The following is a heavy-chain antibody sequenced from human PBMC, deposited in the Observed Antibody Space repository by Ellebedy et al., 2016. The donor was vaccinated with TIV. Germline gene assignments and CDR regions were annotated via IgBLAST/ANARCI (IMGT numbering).Heavy chain of an antibody. D-gene: IGHD1-14*01. CDR1: GFTFPNYA. J-gene: IGHJ4*02. CDR3: GKDQKWEPPHYFDY. V-gene: IGHV3-23*01. Sequence: PGGSLRLSCAASGFTFPNYAMGRVRQAPGKGLEWVSGISGSGGRTDYADSVKGRFTISRDNSKNTLYLQMNSLRAEDTAVYYCGKDQKWEPPHYFDYWGQGTLVTVSS. CDR2: ISGSGGRT.